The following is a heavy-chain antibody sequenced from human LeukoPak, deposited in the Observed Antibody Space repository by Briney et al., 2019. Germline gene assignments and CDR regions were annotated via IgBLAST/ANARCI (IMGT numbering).Heavy chain of an antibody. CDR1: GGSISSGDYY. CDR2: IYHSGST. CDR3: ARVAVGGSFQFDY. Sequence: SETLSLTCTVSGGSISSGDYYWRWIRQPPGKGLEWIGFIYHSGSTYYNPSLKSRVTISVDRSKNQFSLKLTSVTAADTAVYYCARVAVGGSFQFDYWGQGTLVTVSS. J-gene: IGHJ4*02. D-gene: IGHD2-15*01. V-gene: IGHV4-30-2*01.